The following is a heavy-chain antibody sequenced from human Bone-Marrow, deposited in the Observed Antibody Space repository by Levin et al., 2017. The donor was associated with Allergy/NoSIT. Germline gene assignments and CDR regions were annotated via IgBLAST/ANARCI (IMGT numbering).Heavy chain of an antibody. D-gene: IGHD3-22*01. V-gene: IGHV3-30*18. CDR1: EFTFTRYD. J-gene: IGHJ4*02. CDR2: IAYDGSYK. CDR3: AKPRGPHYDTSGLDY. Sequence: PGGSLRLSCTASEFTFTRYDIHWVRQAPGKGLEWVAVIAYDGSYKYYADSVKDRFTISRDESKNTLFLQMNRLRAEDTAVYYCAKPRGPHYDTSGLDYWGQGTLVTVSS.